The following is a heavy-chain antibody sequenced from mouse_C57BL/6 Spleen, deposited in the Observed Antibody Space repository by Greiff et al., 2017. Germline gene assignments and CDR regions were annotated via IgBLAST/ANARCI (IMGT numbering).Heavy chain of an antibody. CDR1: GYAFSSSW. D-gene: IGHD2-5*01. CDR2: IYPGDGDT. V-gene: IGHV1-82*01. CDR3: ARSEYSNYLDY. J-gene: IGHJ2*01. Sequence: QVQLKESGPELVKPGASVKISCKASGYAFSSSWMNWVKQRPGKGLEWIGRIYPGDGDTNYNGKFKGKATLTADKSSSTAYMQLSSLTSEDSAVYFCARSEYSNYLDYWGQGTTLTVSS.